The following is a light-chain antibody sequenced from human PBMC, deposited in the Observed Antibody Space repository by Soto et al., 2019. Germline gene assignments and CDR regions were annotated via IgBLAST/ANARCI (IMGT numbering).Light chain of an antibody. CDR1: SSDAGANIF. Sequence: LTQPASVSGSPGQSITISCTGTSSDAGANIFVSWYQQHPGKVPKLMIYTVSSRPSGVSQRFSGSKSGNTASLTISGLQAEDEADYYCSSFTTDSTYVFGTGTKVTVL. CDR3: SSFTTDSTYV. J-gene: IGLJ1*01. CDR2: TVS. V-gene: IGLV2-14*01.